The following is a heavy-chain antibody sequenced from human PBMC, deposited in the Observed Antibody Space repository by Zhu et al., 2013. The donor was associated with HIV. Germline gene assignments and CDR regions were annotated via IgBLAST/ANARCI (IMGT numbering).Heavy chain of an antibody. V-gene: IGHV1-46*01. CDR2: INPSGGST. J-gene: IGHJ4*02. CDR1: GYTFTSYY. Sequence: QLEQSGAEMKKPGASVKVSCKASGYTFTSYYMHWVRQAPGQGLEWMGIINPSGGSTRYAQKFQGRITLTRDTSTSTVYMELSSLRSEDTAVYYCARDPPRGVVRESFDYWGQGTLVTVSS. CDR3: ARDPPRGVVRESFDY. D-gene: IGHD3-10*01.